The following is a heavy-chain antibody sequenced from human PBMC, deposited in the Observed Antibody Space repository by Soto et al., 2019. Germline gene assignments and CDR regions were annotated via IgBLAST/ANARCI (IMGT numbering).Heavy chain of an antibody. J-gene: IGHJ6*02. D-gene: IGHD2-21*01. CDR2: FDPEDGQT. Sequence: QVQLVQSGAEVKRPGASVKVSCKVSGNTLSGLSMNWVRQGPGKGLEWLGGFDPEDGQTIDAQTFKGRVTMTEDTSTNASYTVLSSLTSLDTGMYLCPTVLVDDVFSTPTDSYYCYARDLWGQWPTVTVSS. CDR1: GNTLSGLS. V-gene: IGHV1-24*01. CDR3: PTVLVDDVFSTPTDSYYCYARDL.